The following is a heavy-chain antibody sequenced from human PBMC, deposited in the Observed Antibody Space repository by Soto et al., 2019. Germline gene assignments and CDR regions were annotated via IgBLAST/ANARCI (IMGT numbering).Heavy chain of an antibody. V-gene: IGHV4-59*08. CDR1: GGSISSYY. D-gene: IGHD6-19*01. Sequence: SETLSLTCTVSGGSISSYYWSWIRQPPGKGLEWIGYIYYSGSTNYNPSLKSRVTISVDTSKNQFSLKLSSVTAADTAVYYCARHVRTKLGNSGGWYSPIGYFDYWGQGTLVTVPS. CDR3: ARHVRTKLGNSGGWYSPIGYFDY. J-gene: IGHJ4*02. CDR2: IYYSGST.